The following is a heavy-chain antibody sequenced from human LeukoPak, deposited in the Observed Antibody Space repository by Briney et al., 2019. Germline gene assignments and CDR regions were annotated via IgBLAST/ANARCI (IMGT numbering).Heavy chain of an antibody. J-gene: IGHJ3*02. CDR3: AREANYYDSSGYSFDAFDI. CDR2: IYTSGST. V-gene: IGHV4-4*07. D-gene: IGHD3-22*01. CDR1: GGSISSYY. Sequence: SETLSLTCTVSGGSISSYYWSWIRQPAGKGLEWIGRIYTSGSTNYNPSLKSRVTISVDTSKNQFSLKLSSVTAADTAVYYCAREANYYDSSGYSFDAFDIWGQGTMVTVSS.